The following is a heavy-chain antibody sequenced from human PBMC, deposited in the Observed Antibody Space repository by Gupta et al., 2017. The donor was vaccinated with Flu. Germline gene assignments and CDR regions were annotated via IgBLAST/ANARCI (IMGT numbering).Heavy chain of an antibody. J-gene: IGHJ5*01. CDR1: GFTRGDYW. V-gene: IGHV3-7*01. CDR2: INRDGSVI. D-gene: IGHD4-17*01. Sequence: EVQLVESGGGLVQPGGSLRLSCGASGFTRGDYWMSWVRQAPGKGPELVANINRDGSVINYMDFVRGRFTISRDNAKNAVYFQMNSLRVDDTAVYYCARDVGSGDYDSWGQGTLVTVSS. CDR3: ARDVGSGDYDS.